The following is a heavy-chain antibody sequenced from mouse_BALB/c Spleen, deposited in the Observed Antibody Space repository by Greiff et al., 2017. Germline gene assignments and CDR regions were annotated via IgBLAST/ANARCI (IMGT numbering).Heavy chain of an antibody. CDR2: ISDGGSYT. D-gene: IGHD1-1*01. CDR1: GFTFSDYY. V-gene: IGHV5-4*02. CDR3: ARDRYGSSSLAY. J-gene: IGHJ3*01. Sequence: EVQLVESGGGLVKPGGSLKLSCAASGFTFSDYYMYWVRQTPEKRLEWVATISDGGSYTYYPDSVKGRFTISRDNAKNNLYLQMSSLKSEDTAMYYCARDRYGSSSLAYWGQGTLVTVSA.